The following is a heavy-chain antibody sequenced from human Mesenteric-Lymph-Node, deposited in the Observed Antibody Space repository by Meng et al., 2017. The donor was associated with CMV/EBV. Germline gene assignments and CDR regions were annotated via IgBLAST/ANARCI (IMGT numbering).Heavy chain of an antibody. CDR1: GFSFSSYE. J-gene: IGHJ4*02. D-gene: IGHD6-6*01. V-gene: IGHV3-48*03. Sequence: GGSLRLSCAASGFSFSSYEMNWVRQAPGKGLEWVSYISSSGSTRYYADSVKGRFTISRDNPNNSLYLQMNSLRAEDTALYYCARDVIGYISSSDYYFDSWGQGTLVTVSS. CDR3: ARDVIGYISSSDYYFDS. CDR2: ISSSGSTR.